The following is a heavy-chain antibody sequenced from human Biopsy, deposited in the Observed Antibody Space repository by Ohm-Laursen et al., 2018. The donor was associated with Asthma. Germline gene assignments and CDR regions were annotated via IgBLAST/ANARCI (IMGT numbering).Heavy chain of an antibody. D-gene: IGHD2-15*01. CDR3: AGFCSGGNCPDH. V-gene: IGHV4-59*01. J-gene: IGHJ4*02. Sequence: GTLSLTWTVSGVSIRSYYWTWIRQPPGKGLEWIGNIHYSGSTYSNPSLKSRVTISVDTSKKQISLRLSSVIAADTAAYYCAGFCSGGNCPDHWGQGTLVTVSS. CDR1: GVSIRSYY. CDR2: IHYSGST.